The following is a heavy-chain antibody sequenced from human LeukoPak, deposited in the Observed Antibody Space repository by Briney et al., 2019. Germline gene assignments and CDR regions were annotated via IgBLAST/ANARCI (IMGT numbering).Heavy chain of an antibody. CDR1: GYTFTGYY. CDR2: INPNSGGT. J-gene: IGHJ4*02. D-gene: IGHD2-15*01. V-gene: IGHV1-2*02. CDR3: ARGYCSGGSCQGGDY. Sequence: GASVKVSCKASGYTFTGYYMHRVRQAPGQGLEWMGWINPNSGGTNYAQKFQGRVTMTRDTSISTAYMELSRLRSDDTAVYYCARGYCSGGSCQGGDYWGQGTLATVSS.